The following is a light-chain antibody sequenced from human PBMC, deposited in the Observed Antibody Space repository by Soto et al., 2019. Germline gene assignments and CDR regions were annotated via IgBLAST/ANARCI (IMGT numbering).Light chain of an antibody. V-gene: IGKV3-20*01. J-gene: IGKJ5*01. Sequence: EIVLTQSPGTLSLSPGERATLSCRASQSISSSNLAWYQQKPGQAPRHLIYRASSRATGIPDRFSGSGSGTDFTLTISRLEPEDFVVYHCQQYGSSTITFGQGTRLEIK. CDR3: QQYGSSTIT. CDR1: QSISSSN. CDR2: RAS.